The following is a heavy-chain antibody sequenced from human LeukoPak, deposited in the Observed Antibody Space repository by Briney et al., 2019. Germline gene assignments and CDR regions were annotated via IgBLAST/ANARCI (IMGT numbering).Heavy chain of an antibody. CDR3: AKDQADDSSWFVQGVDY. J-gene: IGHJ4*02. CDR2: IRKGGSER. CDR1: GFTFSSYT. Sequence: PGGSLRLSCAASGFTFSSYTMNWVRQAPGKGLEWVANIRKGGSERYYVDSVKGRFTISRDNSKNTLSLQMNSLRPEDTAVYYCAKDQADDSSWFVQGVDYWGQGTLVTVSS. D-gene: IGHD3-10*01. V-gene: IGHV3-7*01.